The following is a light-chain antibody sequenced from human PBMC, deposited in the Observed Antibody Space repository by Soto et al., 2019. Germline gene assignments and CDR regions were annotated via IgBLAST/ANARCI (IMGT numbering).Light chain of an antibody. CDR2: DVS. CDR1: SSDVGGYNY. J-gene: IGLJ3*02. Sequence: QSALTQPASVSGSPGQSITLSCTGTSSDVGGYNYVSWYQQHPGKAPKLMIYDVSNRPSGVSNRFSGSKSGNTASLTISGHQAEDEADYYCSSYTSNNAWVFGGGTKVTVL. V-gene: IGLV2-14*01. CDR3: SSYTSNNAWV.